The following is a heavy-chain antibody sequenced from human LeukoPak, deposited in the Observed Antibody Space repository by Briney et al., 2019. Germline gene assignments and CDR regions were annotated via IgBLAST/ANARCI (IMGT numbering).Heavy chain of an antibody. J-gene: IGHJ4*02. CDR3: ARDRGRGYSGYEDDY. V-gene: IGHV4-38-2*02. CDR1: GYSISSGYY. Sequence: SSETLSLTCTVSGYSISSGYYWGWIRQPSGKGLEWIGSIYHSGTRYYNPSLKSRVTISVDTSKNQISLKLSSVTAADTAVYYCARDRGRGYSGYEDDYWGQGTLVTVSS. D-gene: IGHD5-12*01. CDR2: IYHSGTR.